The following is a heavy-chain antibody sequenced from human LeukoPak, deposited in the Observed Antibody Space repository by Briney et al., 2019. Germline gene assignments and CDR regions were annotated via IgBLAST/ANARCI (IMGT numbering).Heavy chain of an antibody. CDR1: GVSISNNNYF. Sequence: SETLSLTCAVSGVSISNNNYFCGWLRQPPGKGLEWIGSLYYSSNTYYNPSLESRVTISVDMSKNQFSLRLNSVTAADTAVYYCASGYSGAYSAWFDPWGQGTLVTVSS. J-gene: IGHJ5*02. CDR2: LYYSSNT. D-gene: IGHD1-26*01. V-gene: IGHV4-39*01. CDR3: ASGYSGAYSAWFDP.